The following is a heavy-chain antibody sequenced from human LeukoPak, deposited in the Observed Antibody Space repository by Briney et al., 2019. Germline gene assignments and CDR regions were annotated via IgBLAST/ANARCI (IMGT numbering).Heavy chain of an antibody. Sequence: GGSLRLSCAASGLSFSTYWMSWVRQAPGGGLEWVANIKEDGSRVQYVKSVKDRFTISRDNAKNTLYLQMNSLRVEDTAVYHCVRDGSNGDGYKNWGQGTLVTVSS. CDR2: IKEDGSRV. CDR3: VRDGSNGDGYKN. J-gene: IGHJ4*02. CDR1: GLSFSTYW. D-gene: IGHD5-24*01. V-gene: IGHV3-7*01.